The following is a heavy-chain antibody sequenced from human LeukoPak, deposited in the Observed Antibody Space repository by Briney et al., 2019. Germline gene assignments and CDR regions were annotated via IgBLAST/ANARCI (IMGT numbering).Heavy chain of an antibody. CDR3: ASPGGNYALLGFGY. CDR1: GFTFSNYD. V-gene: IGHV3-23*01. D-gene: IGHD4-11*01. Sequence: PGGSLRLSCAASGFTFSNYDMSWVRQAPGKGLEWVSSISDSGGSTYYADSVKGRFTISRDNAKNTLYLQMNSLRAEDTAVYYCASPGGNYALLGFGYWGQGTLVTVSS. CDR2: ISDSGGST. J-gene: IGHJ4*02.